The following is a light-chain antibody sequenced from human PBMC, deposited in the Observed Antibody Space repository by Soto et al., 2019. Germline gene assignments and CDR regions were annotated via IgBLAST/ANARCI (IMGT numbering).Light chain of an antibody. CDR2: GAS. Sequence: EIVLTQSPGTLSLSPGERATLSCTASQSVSSSYLAWYQQKPGQAPRLLIYGASSRATGIPDRFSGSGSGTDFTLTIIRLEPEDFAVYYCQQYGSSPPYTFGQGTKLEIK. J-gene: IGKJ2*01. CDR1: QSVSSSY. CDR3: QQYGSSPPYT. V-gene: IGKV3-20*01.